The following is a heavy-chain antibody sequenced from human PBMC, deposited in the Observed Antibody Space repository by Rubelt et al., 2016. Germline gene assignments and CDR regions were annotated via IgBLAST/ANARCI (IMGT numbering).Heavy chain of an antibody. Sequence: QVQLQQSGTGLVKPSQTLSVACAVSGDSVSSNSAAWNWIRQSPSRGLEWLGRTYYRSQWYNDYAVSVKSRMTINPDTSKNQFSLQLNSVTPEDTAVYYCARDPSWALDTFDIWGQGTVVTVSS. D-gene: IGHD7-27*01. CDR2: TYYRSQWYN. CDR1: GDSVSSNSAA. CDR3: ARDPSWALDTFDI. J-gene: IGHJ3*02. V-gene: IGHV6-1*01.